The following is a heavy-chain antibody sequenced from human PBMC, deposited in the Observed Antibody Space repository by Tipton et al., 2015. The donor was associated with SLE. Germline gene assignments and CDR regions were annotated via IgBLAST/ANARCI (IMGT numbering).Heavy chain of an antibody. J-gene: IGHJ6*03. V-gene: IGHV3-66*02. CDR1: GLTFSNHA. Sequence: SLRLSCAASGLTFSNHAMSWVRQAPGRGLEWISLISSGGTTFYADSVKGRFTISRDTSKNTLYLQMNSLRAEDTAVYYCARDDFWSGYYYYYYYMDVWGKGTTVTVSS. CDR2: ISSGGTT. D-gene: IGHD3-3*01. CDR3: ARDDFWSGYYYYYYYMDV.